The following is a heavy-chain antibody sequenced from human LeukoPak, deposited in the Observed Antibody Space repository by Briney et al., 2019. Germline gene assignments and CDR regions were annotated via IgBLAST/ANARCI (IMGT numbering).Heavy chain of an antibody. D-gene: IGHD3-22*01. CDR2: IYPGDSDT. Sequence: GESLQISCRGSGYSFTSYWIGWVRQLPGKGLEGMGIIYPGDSDTRYSPSLQGRVTISADKSNTTFSLQWITLKASDTAMYYCSRRSYDSSGYHFDYWGQLTLVTSSS. CDR1: GYSFTSYW. J-gene: IGHJ4*02. V-gene: IGHV5-51*01. CDR3: SRRSYDSSGYHFDY.